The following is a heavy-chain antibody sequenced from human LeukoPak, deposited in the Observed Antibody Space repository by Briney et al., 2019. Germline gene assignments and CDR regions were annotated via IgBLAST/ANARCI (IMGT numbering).Heavy chain of an antibody. CDR2: ISGSGGST. J-gene: IGHJ4*02. Sequence: PGGSPRLSCAASGFTFSSYPMTWVRQAPGKGLEWVSAISGSGGSTYYADSVKGRFTISRDNSKNTLYLQMNSLRAEDTAVYYCARSVPDYTRFDYWGQGALVTVSS. V-gene: IGHV3-23*01. CDR3: ARSVPDYTRFDY. CDR1: GFTFSSYP. D-gene: IGHD4-11*01.